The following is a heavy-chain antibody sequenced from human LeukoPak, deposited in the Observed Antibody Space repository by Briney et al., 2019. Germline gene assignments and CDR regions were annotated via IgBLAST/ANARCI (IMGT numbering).Heavy chain of an antibody. CDR2: INPNSGGT. CDR3: ARRTLYQYYYYGMDV. CDR1: GYTFTGYY. V-gene: IGHV1-2*02. Sequence: ASVKVSCKASGYTFTGYYMHWVRQAPGQGLEWMGWINPNSGGTNYAQKFQGRVTMTRDTSISTAYMELSRLRSDDTAVYYCARRTLYQYYYYGMDVWGQGTTVTVSS. D-gene: IGHD2-2*02. J-gene: IGHJ6*02.